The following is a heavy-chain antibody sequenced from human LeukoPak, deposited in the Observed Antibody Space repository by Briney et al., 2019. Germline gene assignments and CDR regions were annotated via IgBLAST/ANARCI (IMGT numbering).Heavy chain of an antibody. CDR3: ARGRGKYSSLDY. V-gene: IGHV1-8*02. CDR2: INPNSGNT. D-gene: IGHD5-18*01. Sequence: ASVKVSCKASGYTFTGYYMHWVRQAPGQGLEWMGWINPNSGNTGYAQKFWGRVTMTRNTSTSTAYMELSSLRSEDTGVYYCARGRGKYSSLDYWGQGTLVTVSS. J-gene: IGHJ4*02. CDR1: GYTFTGYY.